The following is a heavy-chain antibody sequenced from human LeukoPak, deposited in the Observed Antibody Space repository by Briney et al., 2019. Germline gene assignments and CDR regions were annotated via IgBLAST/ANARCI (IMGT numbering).Heavy chain of an antibody. CDR1: DDSIAMYY. D-gene: IGHD1-1*01. CDR3: ARGRVSSSTWYSTYYYYFYMDV. J-gene: IGHJ6*03. CDR2: VDHTGST. Sequence: SETLSLTCSVSDDSIAMYYWTWIRQPPGKGLEWIGYVDHTGSTNFNPSLNGRVSISRDTTKNLFSLRLRSVTAADTAIYFCARGRVSSSTWYSTYYYYFYMDVWGKGTTVTVSS. V-gene: IGHV4-59*01.